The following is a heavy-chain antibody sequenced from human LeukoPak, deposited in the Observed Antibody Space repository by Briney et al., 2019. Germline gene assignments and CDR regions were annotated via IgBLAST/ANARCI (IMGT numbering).Heavy chain of an antibody. CDR3: ASRLGYSYAFDQ. CDR1: GITFSDYY. CDR2: ISSSGNSI. V-gene: IGHV3-11*01. Sequence: PGGSLRLSCAGSGITFSDYYMNWIRQAPGKGLEWVSSISSSGNSIFYADSVKGRFTISRDNAKNSMFLQMNSLRAEDTALYYCASRLGYSYAFDQWGQGTLVTVSS. J-gene: IGHJ4*02. D-gene: IGHD5-18*01.